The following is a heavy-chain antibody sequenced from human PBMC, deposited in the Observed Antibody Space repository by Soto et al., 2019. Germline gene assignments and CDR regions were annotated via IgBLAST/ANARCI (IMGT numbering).Heavy chain of an antibody. CDR2: TYPHNSDT. Sequence: GESLKISCQASGYTFVAYWIGWVRQMPGKGLEWMGITYPHNSDTRYSPSFQGQITISADKSINTAYLQLSSLKASDTAIYYCAILYTISSPIDYWGQGTLVTVSS. D-gene: IGHD6-6*01. CDR3: AILYTISSPIDY. J-gene: IGHJ4*02. CDR1: GYTFVAYW. V-gene: IGHV5-51*01.